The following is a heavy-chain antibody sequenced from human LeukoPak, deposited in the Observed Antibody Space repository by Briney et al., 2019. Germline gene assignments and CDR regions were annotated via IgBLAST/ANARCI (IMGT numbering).Heavy chain of an antibody. Sequence: PGGSLRLSCAASGFTFSSYWMHWVRQAPGKGLKWVSIIYSGGSTYYADSVKGRFTISRDSSKNTVYLQMNSLRAEDTAVYYCARGGKDIDRWGQGTLVTVSS. CDR1: GFTFSSYW. CDR3: ARGGKDIDR. D-gene: IGHD4-23*01. J-gene: IGHJ5*02. V-gene: IGHV3-53*01. CDR2: IYSGGST.